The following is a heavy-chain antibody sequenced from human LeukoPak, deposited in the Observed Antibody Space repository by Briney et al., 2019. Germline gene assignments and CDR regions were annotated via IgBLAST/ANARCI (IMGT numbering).Heavy chain of an antibody. J-gene: IGHJ3*02. CDR3: ARDRDYASDI. CDR2: ISGGSDNI. D-gene: IGHD3-16*01. Sequence: GGSLRLSCAASGFTFSSYSMNWVRQAPGKGLDWVSYISGGSDNIDYADSVKGRFTVSRDNAKNSLYLQMNSLRDEDTAVYYCARDRDYASDIWGQGTMVTASS. CDR1: GFTFSSYS. V-gene: IGHV3-48*02.